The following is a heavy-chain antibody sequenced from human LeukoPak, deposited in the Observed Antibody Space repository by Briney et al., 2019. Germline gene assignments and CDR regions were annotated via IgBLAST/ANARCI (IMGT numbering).Heavy chain of an antibody. CDR2: ITSTSSDK. CDR1: GFTFRAYS. D-gene: IGHD3-10*01. Sequence: GGSLRLSCAASGFTFRAYSLTWVRQAPGNGLEWVSFITSTSSDKLYADSVKGRFTVSRDNAKNNLYLQMDSLTAEDTAVYFCARVAGHYFDYWGQGSLVTVSS. CDR3: ARVAGHYFDY. J-gene: IGHJ4*02. V-gene: IGHV3-21*05.